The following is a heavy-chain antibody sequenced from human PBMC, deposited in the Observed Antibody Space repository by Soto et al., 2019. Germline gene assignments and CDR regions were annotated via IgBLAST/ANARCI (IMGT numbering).Heavy chain of an antibody. J-gene: IGHJ2*01. D-gene: IGHD2-15*01. CDR1: GYTFTHYG. CDR3: ARDLHSGGKYWYFDI. CDR2: INSFSGDT. V-gene: IGHV1-18*01. Sequence: QVQLVQSGAEVKKPGASVKVSCKASGYTFTHYGITWVRQAPGQGLEWMGWINSFSGDTNYPQKLQSRLTMTTETSTNSVYMELRNLRSDDTAVYYCARDLHSGGKYWYFDIWGRGTLVNVSS.